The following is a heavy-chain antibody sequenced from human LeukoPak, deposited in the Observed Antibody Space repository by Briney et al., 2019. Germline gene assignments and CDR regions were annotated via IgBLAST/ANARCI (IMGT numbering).Heavy chain of an antibody. J-gene: IGHJ3*02. CDR2: INSDGSST. V-gene: IGHV3-74*01. D-gene: IGHD1-7*01. Sequence: GGSLRLSCAASGFTFSSYWMHWVRQAPGKGLVWVSRINSDGSSTSYADSVKGRSTISRDNAKNTLYLQMNSLRAEDTAVYYCARALYNWNYGALGAFDIWGQGTMVTVSS. CDR1: GFTFSSYW. CDR3: ARALYNWNYGALGAFDI.